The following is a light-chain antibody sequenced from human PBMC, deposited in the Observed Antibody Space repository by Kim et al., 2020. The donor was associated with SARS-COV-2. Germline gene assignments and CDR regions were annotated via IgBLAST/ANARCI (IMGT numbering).Light chain of an antibody. J-gene: IGLJ1*01. V-gene: IGLV2-23*02. CDR2: EVS. Sequence: GQSIIISCTGTSSDVGSYNLVSWYQQHPGKAPKLMIYEVSKRPSGVSNRFSGSKSGNTASLTISGLQTEDEADYYCCSYASSSTYVFGTGTKVTVL. CDR1: SSDVGSYNL. CDR3: CSYASSSTYV.